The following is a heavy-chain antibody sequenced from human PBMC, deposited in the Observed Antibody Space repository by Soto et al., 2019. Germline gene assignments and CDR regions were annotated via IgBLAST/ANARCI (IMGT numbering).Heavy chain of an antibody. CDR1: GFTFSDYA. D-gene: IGHD2-15*01. J-gene: IGHJ2*01. CDR3: AKERTGKVDY. Sequence: GGSLRLSCAASGFTFSDYAMSWVRQAPGKGLEWVSSISTSGGNTYYADSVKGRFTISRHNSQNTLYLQMNSLRAEDTAVYYCAKERTGKVDYWGRGTLVTVSS. V-gene: IGHV3-23*01. CDR2: ISTSGGNT.